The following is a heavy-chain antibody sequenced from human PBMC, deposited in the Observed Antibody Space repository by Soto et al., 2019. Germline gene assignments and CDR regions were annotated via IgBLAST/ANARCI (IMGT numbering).Heavy chain of an antibody. V-gene: IGHV3-30-3*01. J-gene: IGHJ4*02. CDR2: IAYDGSNK. CDR1: VFMLEYYA. Sequence: PGGSLRSSCVTSVFMLEYYAMHWVRQAPVKGLEWVAVIAYDGSNKYYADSGKGRFTISRENSKNTLYLQMNSLRAEDTAVYYCAKETYYYDSSGLNYFDYWGQGTLVTVSS. D-gene: IGHD3-22*01. CDR3: AKETYYYDSSGLNYFDY.